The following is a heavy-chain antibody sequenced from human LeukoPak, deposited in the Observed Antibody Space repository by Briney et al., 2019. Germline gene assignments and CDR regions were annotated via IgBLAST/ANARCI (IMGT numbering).Heavy chain of an antibody. J-gene: IGHJ4*02. Sequence: PSVTLSLTCTVSGGSISSSSYYWGWIRQPPGKGLEWIGSIYYSGSTYYNPSLKGRVTISVDTSKNQFSLKLSSVTAADTAVYYCARAIAAAGVWGQGTLVTVSS. CDR2: IYYSGST. CDR3: ARAIAAAGV. CDR1: GGSISSSSYY. V-gene: IGHV4-39*01. D-gene: IGHD6-13*01.